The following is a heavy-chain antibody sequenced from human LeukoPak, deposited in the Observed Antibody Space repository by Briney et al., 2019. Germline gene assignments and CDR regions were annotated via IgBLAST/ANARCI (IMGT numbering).Heavy chain of an antibody. CDR2: IYYSGST. CDR1: GGSITSGDYY. Sequence: SQTLSLTCTVSGGSITSGDYYWGWIRQPPGKGLEWIGYIYYSGSTYYNPSLKSRVTISVDTSKNQFSLKLSSVTAADTAVYYCARDRCGGDCYSYAFDIWGQGTMVTVSS. D-gene: IGHD2-21*02. J-gene: IGHJ3*02. V-gene: IGHV4-30-4*01. CDR3: ARDRCGGDCYSYAFDI.